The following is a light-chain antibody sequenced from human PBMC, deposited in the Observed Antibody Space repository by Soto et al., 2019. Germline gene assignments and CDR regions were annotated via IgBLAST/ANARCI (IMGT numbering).Light chain of an antibody. J-gene: IGKJ2*01. V-gene: IGKV3-20*01. CDR3: QQYGRSPPFT. CDR2: GAS. CDR1: QSVSSNY. Sequence: IVLTQSPGTLSLSPGERATLTCRASQSVSSNYIAWYQQKLGQAPRLLIYGASSRATGIPDRFSGSGSGTDFTLTISRLEPEDFAVYFCQQYGRSPPFTFGQGTKLEIK.